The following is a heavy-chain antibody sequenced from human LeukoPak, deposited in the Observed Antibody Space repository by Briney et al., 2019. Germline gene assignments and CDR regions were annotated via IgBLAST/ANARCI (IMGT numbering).Heavy chain of an antibody. D-gene: IGHD1-7*01. CDR1: GYTFTSYG. J-gene: IGHJ6*03. Sequence: ASVKVSCKSSGYTFTSYGISWVRQAPGQGLEWMGWISAYNGNTNYAQKLQGRVTMTTDTSTSTAYMELRSLRSDDTAVYYCARDRTGTTVGGYYYYMDVWGKGTTVTVSS. V-gene: IGHV1-18*01. CDR2: ISAYNGNT. CDR3: ARDRTGTTVGGYYYYMDV.